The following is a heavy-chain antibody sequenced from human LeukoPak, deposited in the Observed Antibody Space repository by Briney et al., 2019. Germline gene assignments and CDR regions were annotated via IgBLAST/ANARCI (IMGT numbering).Heavy chain of an antibody. CDR2: ISGDGDST. CDR1: GFTFDDYA. D-gene: IGHD2-2*01. J-gene: IGHJ4*02. Sequence: GGSLRLSCAASGFTFDDYAMHWVRQAPGKGLEWVSLISGDGDSTYYADSVKGRFTISRDNSKNSLYLQMNSLRAEDTAVYYCAKADLWQYLDNWGQGTLVTVSS. CDR3: AKADLWQYLDN. V-gene: IGHV3-43*02.